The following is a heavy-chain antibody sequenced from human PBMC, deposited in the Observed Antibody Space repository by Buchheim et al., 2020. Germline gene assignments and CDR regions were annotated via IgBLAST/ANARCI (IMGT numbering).Heavy chain of an antibody. D-gene: IGHD3-22*01. J-gene: IGHJ4*02. CDR1: GYTFTSYD. V-gene: IGHV1-8*01. Sequence: QVQLVQSGAEVKKPGASVKVSCKASGYTFTSYDINWVRQATGQGLEWMGWLNPNSGNTGYAQKFQGRVTMTRNTSISTAYMELSSLSSEDTAVYYCARDGDPYYYDSSGYIDYWGQGTL. CDR3: ARDGDPYYYDSSGYIDY. CDR2: LNPNSGNT.